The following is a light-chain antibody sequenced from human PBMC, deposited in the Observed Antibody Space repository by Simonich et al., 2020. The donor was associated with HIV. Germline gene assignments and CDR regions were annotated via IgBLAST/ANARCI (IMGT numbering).Light chain of an antibody. CDR3: SSYAGSNNLV. V-gene: IGLV2-11*01. CDR2: DVS. J-gene: IGLJ3*02. Sequence: QSALTQPRSVSGSPGQSVTISCTGTSSDVGGFNYVSWYQQHPGKAPKCMIYDVSKRPSGVPDRFSGSKSGNTASLTISGLQAEDEADYYCSSYAGSNNLVFGGGTKLIVL. CDR1: SSDVGGFNY.